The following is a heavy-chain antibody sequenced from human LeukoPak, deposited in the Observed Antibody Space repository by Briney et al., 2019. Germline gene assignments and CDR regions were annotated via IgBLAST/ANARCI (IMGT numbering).Heavy chain of an antibody. CDR2: ISPNGDST. Sequence: GGSLRLSCAASGITFNIHAMTWARQAPGRGLEWVSVISPNGDSTFYADSVKGRFTISRDNSKNMVFLQMDSLGAEDMAVYYCARNWGLDYWGQGTLVTVSS. V-gene: IGHV3-23*01. D-gene: IGHD7-27*01. J-gene: IGHJ4*02. CDR3: ARNWGLDY. CDR1: GITFNIHA.